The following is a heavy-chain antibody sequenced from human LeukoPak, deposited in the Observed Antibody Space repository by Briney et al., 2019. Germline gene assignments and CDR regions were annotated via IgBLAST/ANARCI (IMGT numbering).Heavy chain of an antibody. CDR3: ARGSSAIVATGAYFDY. CDR1: GFRFSSYA. J-gene: IGHJ4*02. CDR2: ISGSGVST. Sequence: GGSLRLSCAASGFRFSSYAMSWVRQAPGKGLEWVSAISGSGVSTYYADSVKGRFTVSRDNSKNTLYLQMNSLRAEDTAVYYCARGSSAIVATGAYFDYWGQGTLVTVSS. D-gene: IGHD5-12*01. V-gene: IGHV3-23*01.